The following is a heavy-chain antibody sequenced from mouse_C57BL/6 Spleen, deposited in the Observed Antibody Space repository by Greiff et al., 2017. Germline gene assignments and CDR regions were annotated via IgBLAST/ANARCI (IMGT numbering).Heavy chain of an antibody. D-gene: IGHD1-1*01. Sequence: QVQLKESGAELVKPGASVKISCKASGYAFSSYWMNWVKQRPGKGLEWIGQIYPGDGDTNYNGKFKGKATLTADKSSSTAYMQLSSLTSEDSAVXFCARLSTTVVGFDYWGQGTTLTVSS. CDR3: ARLSTTVVGFDY. CDR1: GYAFSSYW. V-gene: IGHV1-80*01. CDR2: IYPGDGDT. J-gene: IGHJ2*01.